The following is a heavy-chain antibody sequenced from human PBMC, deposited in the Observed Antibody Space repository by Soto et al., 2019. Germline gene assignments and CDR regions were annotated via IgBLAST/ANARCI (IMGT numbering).Heavy chain of an antibody. CDR1: GGTFSRNA. CDR3: ARGASDSSGWYIWFDP. J-gene: IGHJ5*02. V-gene: IGHV1-69*13. Sequence: ASVKVSCKTSGGTFSRNAITWVRQAPRQGLELMGGIIPVFGTTNYAQKFRGRVTITADESTKTAYMELSSLRSEDTAVYYCARGASDSSGWYIWFDPWGQGTQVTVSS. D-gene: IGHD6-19*01. CDR2: IIPVFGTT.